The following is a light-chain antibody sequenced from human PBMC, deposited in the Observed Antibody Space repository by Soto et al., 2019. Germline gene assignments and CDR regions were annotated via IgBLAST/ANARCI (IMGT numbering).Light chain of an antibody. CDR1: KLGDKF. CDR3: QAWDSSTFVV. J-gene: IGLJ2*01. V-gene: IGLV3-1*01. Sequence: SYELTQPPSVSVSPGQTASITCAGDKLGDKFACWYQQKPGQSPVLVIYQDNKRPSGIPERFSGSNSGDTATLTISGTQAMDEADYYCQAWDSSTFVVVGGGTKLTVL. CDR2: QDN.